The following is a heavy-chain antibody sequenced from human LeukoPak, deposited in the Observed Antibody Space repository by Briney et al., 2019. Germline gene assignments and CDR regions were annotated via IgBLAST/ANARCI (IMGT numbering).Heavy chain of an antibody. D-gene: IGHD3-3*01. Sequence: GASVKVSCKASGYTFTSYGISWVRQAPGQGLEWMGWISAYDGNTNYAQKLQGRVTMTTDTSTSTAYMELRSLRSDDTAVYYCARAGKYDFWSGSLDYWGQGTLVTVSS. V-gene: IGHV1-18*01. CDR3: ARAGKYDFWSGSLDY. CDR2: ISAYDGNT. J-gene: IGHJ4*02. CDR1: GYTFTSYG.